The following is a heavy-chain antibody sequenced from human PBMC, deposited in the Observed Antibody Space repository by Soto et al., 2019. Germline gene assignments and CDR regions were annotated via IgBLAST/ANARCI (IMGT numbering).Heavy chain of an antibody. CDR2: ISSSSSYI. J-gene: IGHJ6*03. D-gene: IGHD6-13*01. CDR3: ARVKGIAAAGIDYYYYMDV. Sequence: GGSLRLSCAASGFTFSSYSMNWVRQAPGKGLEWVSSISSSSSYIYYADSVKGRFTISRDNAKNSLYLQMNSLRAEDTAVYYCARVKGIAAAGIDYYYYMDVWGKGTTVTVSS. V-gene: IGHV3-21*01. CDR1: GFTFSSYS.